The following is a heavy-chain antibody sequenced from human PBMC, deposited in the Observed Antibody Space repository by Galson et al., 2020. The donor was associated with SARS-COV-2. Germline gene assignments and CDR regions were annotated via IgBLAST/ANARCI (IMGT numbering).Heavy chain of an antibody. CDR2: IYYSGST. Sequence: SETLSLTCTVSGGSISSYYWSWIRQPPGKGLEWIGYIYYSGSTNYNPSLKSRVTISVYTSKNQFSLKLSSVTAADTAVYYCARGKRGQKVLTGFDYWGQGTLVTVSS. CDR1: GGSISSYY. D-gene: IGHD3-10*01. CDR3: ARGKRGQKVLTGFDY. J-gene: IGHJ4*02. V-gene: IGHV4-59*01.